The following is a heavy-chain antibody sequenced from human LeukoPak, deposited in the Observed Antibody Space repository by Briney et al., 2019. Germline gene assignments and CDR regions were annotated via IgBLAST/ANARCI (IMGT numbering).Heavy chain of an antibody. Sequence: GGSLRLSCATSGFTFSRYAMHWVRQAPGKGLEWVALISYDANIGSNKYYADSVKGRFTISRDDSKNTLYLQMNSLRAEDTAVYYCARDGGYDFWSGYYQDYWGQGTLVTVSS. CDR1: GFTFSRYA. CDR2: ISYDANIGSNK. V-gene: IGHV3-30-3*01. CDR3: ARDGGYDFWSGYYQDY. D-gene: IGHD3-3*01. J-gene: IGHJ4*02.